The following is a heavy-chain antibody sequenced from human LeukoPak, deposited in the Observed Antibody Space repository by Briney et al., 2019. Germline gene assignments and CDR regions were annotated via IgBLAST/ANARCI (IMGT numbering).Heavy chain of an antibody. CDR1: GYTFTGHY. Sequence: ASVKVSCKASGYTFTGHYMNWVRQAPGQGLEWMGWISAYNGNTNYAQKLQGRVTMTTDTSTSTAYMELRSLRSDDTAVYYCARGYDFWSGYYTGEDFDYWGQGTLVTVSS. CDR2: ISAYNGNT. D-gene: IGHD3-3*01. CDR3: ARGYDFWSGYYTGEDFDY. J-gene: IGHJ4*02. V-gene: IGHV1-18*04.